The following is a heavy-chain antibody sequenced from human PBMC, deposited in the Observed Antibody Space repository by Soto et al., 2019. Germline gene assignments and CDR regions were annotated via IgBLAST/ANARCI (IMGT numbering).Heavy chain of an antibody. V-gene: IGHV3-21*01. J-gene: IGHJ2*01. D-gene: IGHD2-2*01. Sequence: EVQLVESGGGLVKPGGSLRLSCAVSGFTFSSYSMNWVRQAPGKGLEWVSSISSSSSYIYYADSVKGRFTISRDNAKNSLYLQMNSLRAEDTAVYYCAREGYCSSTSCYVGWSSGSWYFDLWGRGTLVTVSS. CDR3: AREGYCSSTSCYVGWSSGSWYFDL. CDR1: GFTFSSYS. CDR2: ISSSSSYI.